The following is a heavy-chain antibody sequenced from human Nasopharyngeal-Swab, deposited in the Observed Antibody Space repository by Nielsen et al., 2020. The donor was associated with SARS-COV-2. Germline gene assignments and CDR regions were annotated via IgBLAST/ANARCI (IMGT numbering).Heavy chain of an antibody. CDR1: GYTFTSYY. J-gene: IGHJ6*02. D-gene: IGHD5-18*01. CDR3: ASSEAAMETYNYYGMDV. CDR2: INPSGGST. V-gene: IGHV1-46*01. Sequence: ASVKVSCKASGYTFTSYYMHWVRQAPGQGLEWMGIINPSGGSTSYAQKFQGRVTMTRDTSTSTVYMELSSLRSEDTAVYYCASSEAAMETYNYYGMDVWGQGTTVTVSS.